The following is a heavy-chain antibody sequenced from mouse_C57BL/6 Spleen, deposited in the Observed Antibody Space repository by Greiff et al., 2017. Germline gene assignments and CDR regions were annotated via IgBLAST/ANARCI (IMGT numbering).Heavy chain of an antibody. CDR3: VSPGERPKDGYWCFDV. CDR2: LRSKSNNYAT. D-gene: IGHD2-3*01. J-gene: IGHJ1*03. CDR1: GFSFTTYA. V-gene: IGHV10-1*01. Sequence: DVMLVESGGGLVQPKGSLKLSCAASGFSFTTYAMNWVRQAPGKGLEWVARLRSKSNNYATYYADSVKDRFTISRDDSESMLYLQMNNEKTEDTAMYYGVSPGERPKDGYWCFDVWGTGTTVTVSS.